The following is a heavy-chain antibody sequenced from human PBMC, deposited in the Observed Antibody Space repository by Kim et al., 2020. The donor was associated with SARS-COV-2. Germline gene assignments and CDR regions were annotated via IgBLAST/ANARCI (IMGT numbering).Heavy chain of an antibody. V-gene: IGHV3-23*01. CDR2: VSGSGMPT. CDR1: GFTFRTYD. J-gene: IGHJ4*01. Sequence: GGSLRLSCAASGFTFRTYDMSWVRQAPGKGPEWVSSVSGSGMPTFYADSVKGRFTISRDNSKGTLYLQMNSLRAEDTALYYCARGQGTTDYW. CDR3: ARGQGTTDY.